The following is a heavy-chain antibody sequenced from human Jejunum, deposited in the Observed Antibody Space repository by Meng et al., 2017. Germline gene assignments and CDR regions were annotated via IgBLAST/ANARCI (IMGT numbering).Heavy chain of an antibody. J-gene: IGHJ4*02. Sequence: VHLHKWAAGLFNPSQPLSLTCAVYGGSISGYFWSWIRQAPGEGLEWVGEFTRGGTTNYNPSLKSRVTISADTSKNQFSLTLSSVSAADTAVYYCARHEVDFDNWGQGTLVTVAS. V-gene: IGHV4-34*01. D-gene: IGHD1-26*01. CDR2: FTRGGTT. CDR3: ARHEVDFDN. CDR1: GGSISGYF.